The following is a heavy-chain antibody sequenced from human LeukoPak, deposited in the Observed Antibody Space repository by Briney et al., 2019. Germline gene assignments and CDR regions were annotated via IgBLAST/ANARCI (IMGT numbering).Heavy chain of an antibody. J-gene: IGHJ3*02. Sequence: AGGSLRLSCAASGFTFSSYAMSWVRQAPGKGLEWVSAISGSGGSTYYADSVKGRFTISRDNSKNTLYLQMNSLRAEDTAVYYCAKGDCSSTSCYVGAFDIWGQGTMVTVSS. V-gene: IGHV3-23*01. CDR1: GFTFSSYA. CDR2: ISGSGGST. D-gene: IGHD2-2*01. CDR3: AKGDCSSTSCYVGAFDI.